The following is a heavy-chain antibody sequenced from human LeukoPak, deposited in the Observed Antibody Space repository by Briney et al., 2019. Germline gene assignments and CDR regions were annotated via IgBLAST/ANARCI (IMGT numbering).Heavy chain of an antibody. J-gene: IGHJ5*02. CDR1: GGSISNYF. CDR3: ARDLYCSGGSCYARGFDP. CDR2: IYYSGST. D-gene: IGHD2-15*01. V-gene: IGHV4-59*01. Sequence: SETLSFTCTVSGGSISNYFWSWIRQPPGKGLEWIGYIYYSGSTNYNPSLKSRVTISVDTSKNQFSLKLRSVTAADTAVYYCARDLYCSGGSCYARGFDPWGQGTLVTVSS.